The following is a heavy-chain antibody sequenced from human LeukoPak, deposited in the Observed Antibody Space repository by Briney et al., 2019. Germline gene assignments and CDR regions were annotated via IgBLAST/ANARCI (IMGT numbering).Heavy chain of an antibody. J-gene: IGHJ4*02. CDR1: GFTFSTYA. CDR2: ISGSTGRT. CDR3: ARGPLPDY. Sequence: GGSLRLSCAASGFTFSTYAMSWVRQAPGKGLEWVSAISGSTGRTYYADSVKGRFTISRDNAKNSLYLQMNSLRAEDTAVYYCARGPLPDYWGQGTLVTVSS. V-gene: IGHV3-23*01.